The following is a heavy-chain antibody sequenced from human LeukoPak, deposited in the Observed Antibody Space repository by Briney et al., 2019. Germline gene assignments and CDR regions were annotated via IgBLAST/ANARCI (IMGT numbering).Heavy chain of an antibody. Sequence: HPGGPLRLSCSTCGFTFSSYAMLWVRQAPVKGLEWVAVISYDGSNKYYADSVKGRFTISRDNSKNTPYLEMNSLRAEDTAVYYCARDEAWYPHSYGIDVWGQGTTVTVS. CDR1: GFTFSSYA. V-gene: IGHV3-30-3*01. D-gene: IGHD2-15*01. J-gene: IGHJ6*02. CDR3: ARDEAWYPHSYGIDV. CDR2: ISYDGSNK.